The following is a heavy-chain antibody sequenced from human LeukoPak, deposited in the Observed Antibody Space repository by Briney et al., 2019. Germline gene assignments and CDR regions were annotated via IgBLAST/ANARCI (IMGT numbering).Heavy chain of an antibody. V-gene: IGHV3-21*01. CDR1: GFTFSTYS. J-gene: IGHJ3*02. CDR2: ISGTSSYI. D-gene: IGHD1-14*01. Sequence: PGGSLRLSCAASGFTFSTYSMNWVRRAPGKGLEWVSSISGTSSYIYYADSVKGRFTISRDNAKNSLSLQMNSLRAEDTAVYYCAPLGVFRNGAFDIWGQGTMVTVSS. CDR3: APLGVFRNGAFDI.